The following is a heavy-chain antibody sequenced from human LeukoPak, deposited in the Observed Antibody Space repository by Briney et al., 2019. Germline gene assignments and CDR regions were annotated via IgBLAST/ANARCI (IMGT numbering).Heavy chain of an antibody. V-gene: IGHV1-2*02. Sequence: ASVKASCKASGYTFTGYYMHWVRQAPGQGLEWMGWINPNSGGTNYAQKFQGRVTMTRDTSISTAYMELSRLRSDDTAVYYCARSLGITISHGWFDPWGQGTLVTVSS. CDR1: GYTFTGYY. CDR3: ARSLGITISHGWFDP. J-gene: IGHJ5*02. D-gene: IGHD3-9*01. CDR2: INPNSGGT.